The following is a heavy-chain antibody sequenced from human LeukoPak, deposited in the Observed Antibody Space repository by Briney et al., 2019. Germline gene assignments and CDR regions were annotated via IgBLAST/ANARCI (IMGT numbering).Heavy chain of an antibody. V-gene: IGHV4-59*01. CDR3: ARDSGRSGWTTTEEYFQH. J-gene: IGHJ1*01. CDR1: GGSISSYY. CDR2: IYYSGST. Sequence: SETLSLTCTVSGGSISSYYWSWIRQPPGKGLEWIGYIYYSGSTNYNPSLKSRVTISVDTSKNQFSLKLSSVTAADTAVYYCARDSGRSGWTTTEEYFQHWGQGTLVTVSS. D-gene: IGHD6-19*01.